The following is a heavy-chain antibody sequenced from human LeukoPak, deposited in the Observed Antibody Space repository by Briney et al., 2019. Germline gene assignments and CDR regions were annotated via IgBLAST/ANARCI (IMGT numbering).Heavy chain of an antibody. CDR3: ARRRYYGSGSHYYYYYVDV. CDR1: GYTFTGYG. V-gene: IGHV1-18*01. CDR2: ISAYNGNT. J-gene: IGHJ6*03. D-gene: IGHD3-10*01. Sequence: GASVKVSCKASGYTFTGYGISWVRQAPGQGLEWMGWISAYNGNTNYAQKLQGRVTMTTDTSTSTAYMELRSLRSDDTAVYYCARRRYYGSGSHYYYYYVDVWGKGTTVTVSS.